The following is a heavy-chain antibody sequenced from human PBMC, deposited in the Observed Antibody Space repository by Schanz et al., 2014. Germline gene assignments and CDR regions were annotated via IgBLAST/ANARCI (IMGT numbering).Heavy chain of an antibody. Sequence: QVQLVQSGREVKKPGASVKVSCKASGYTFPSYGISWVRQAPGQGLEWMGWINVYNGNMNYAPKFQGRVTMTTDTSTSTAYMELRSLRSDDTAVYYCAREEAAAVRPFRCGYWGQGTLVTVSS. CDR1: GYTFPSYG. CDR3: AREEAAAVRPFRCGY. J-gene: IGHJ4*02. CDR2: INVYNGNM. V-gene: IGHV1-18*04. D-gene: IGHD6-6*01.